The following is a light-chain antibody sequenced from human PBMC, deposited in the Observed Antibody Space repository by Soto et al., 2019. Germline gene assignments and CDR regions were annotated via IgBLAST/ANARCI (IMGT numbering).Light chain of an antibody. J-gene: IGLJ1*01. CDR3: SSYTSSSTPYV. CDR1: SSDVGAYNY. CDR2: DVS. V-gene: IGLV2-14*01. Sequence: QSVLTQPASVSGSPGQSITISCTGTSSDVGAYNYVSWYQQHPGKAPKLMIYDVSNRPSGVSNRFSGSKSGNTASLTISGVQAEDEADYYCSSYTSSSTPYVFGIGTKLTVL.